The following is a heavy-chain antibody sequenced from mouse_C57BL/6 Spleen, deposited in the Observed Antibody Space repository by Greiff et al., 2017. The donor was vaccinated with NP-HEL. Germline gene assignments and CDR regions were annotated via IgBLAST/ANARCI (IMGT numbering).Heavy chain of an antibody. Sequence: LVESGAELVRPGASVKLSCKASGYTFTDYYINWVKQRPGQGLEWIARIYPGSGNTYYNEKFKGKATLTAEKSSSTAYMQLSSLTSEDSAVYFCARKGGYFDVGGTGTTVTVSS. CDR3: ARKGGYFDV. CDR1: GYTFTDYY. CDR2: IYPGSGNT. V-gene: IGHV1-76*01. J-gene: IGHJ1*03.